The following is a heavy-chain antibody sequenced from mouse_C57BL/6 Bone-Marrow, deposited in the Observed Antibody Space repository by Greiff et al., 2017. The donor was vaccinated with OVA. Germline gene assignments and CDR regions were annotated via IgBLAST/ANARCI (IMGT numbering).Heavy chain of an antibody. D-gene: IGHD4-1*01. V-gene: IGHV1-4*01. CDR2: INPSSGYT. CDR3: ARKTGTDY. J-gene: IGHJ2*01. CDR1: GYNFTSYT. Sequence: VQLQQSGAELARPGASVKLSCKASGYNFTSYTMHWVKQRPGQGLEWIGYINPSSGYTKYNQKFQDKATLTADKSYSTAYMQLSSLTSEDSAVYYCARKTGTDYWGQGTTLTVSS.